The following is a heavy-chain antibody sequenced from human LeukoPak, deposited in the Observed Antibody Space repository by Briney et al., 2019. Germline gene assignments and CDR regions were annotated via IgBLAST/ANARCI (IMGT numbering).Heavy chain of an antibody. V-gene: IGHV3-74*01. CDR3: ARAPSEIGGYYPEYFRH. Sequence: GGSLRLSCAASGFTFSSYWMHWVRQAPGKGLAWVSRIKSDGSTNYADSVKGRFTISGDNAKNTLSLQMNSLRAEDTGVYYCARAPSEIGGYYPEYFRHWGQGTLVTVSS. CDR2: IKSDGST. J-gene: IGHJ1*01. D-gene: IGHD3-22*01. CDR1: GFTFSSYW.